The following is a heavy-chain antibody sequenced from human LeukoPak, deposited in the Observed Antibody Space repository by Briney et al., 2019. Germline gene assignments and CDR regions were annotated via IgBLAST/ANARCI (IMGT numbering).Heavy chain of an antibody. J-gene: IGHJ4*02. CDR2: IYHSGST. V-gene: IGHV4-38-2*02. CDR3: ARVTGYMVEDYFDY. D-gene: IGHD6-13*01. CDR1: GYSISSGYY. Sequence: SETLSLTCTVSGYSISSGYYWGWIRQPPGKGLEWIGSIYHSGSTYYNPSLKSRVTISVDTSKNQFSLRLSSVTAADTAVYYCARVTGYMVEDYFDYWGQGTLVTVSS.